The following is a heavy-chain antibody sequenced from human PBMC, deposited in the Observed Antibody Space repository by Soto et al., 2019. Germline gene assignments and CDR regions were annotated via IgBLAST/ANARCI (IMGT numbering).Heavy chain of an antibody. CDR3: ARQGPEVHDILPHYTYIDF. Sequence: PGGSLRLSCAASGFTFSSYWMSWVRQAPGKGLEWVANIKQDGSEKYYVDSVKGRFTIARDNAKNSLYLQVNSLTAEDTAVYYCARQGPEVHDILPHYTYIDFRGQGTLVTVSS. D-gene: IGHD3-9*01. CDR1: GFTFSSYW. V-gene: IGHV3-7*01. CDR2: IKQDGSEK. J-gene: IGHJ4*02.